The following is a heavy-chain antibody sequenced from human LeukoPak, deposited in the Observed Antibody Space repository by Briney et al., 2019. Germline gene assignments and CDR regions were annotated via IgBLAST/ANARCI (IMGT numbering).Heavy chain of an antibody. CDR2: ISTSSSYI. CDR1: GFTFSSYA. D-gene: IGHD3-10*01. Sequence: GGSLRLSCAASGFTFSSYAMNWVRQAPGKGLEWVSSISTSSSYIYYADSVKGRFTISRDNAKNSLYLQMNSLRAEDTAVYYCARGLPLWFGELLQIFFDYWGQGTLVTVSS. V-gene: IGHV3-21*01. J-gene: IGHJ4*02. CDR3: ARGLPLWFGELLQIFFDY.